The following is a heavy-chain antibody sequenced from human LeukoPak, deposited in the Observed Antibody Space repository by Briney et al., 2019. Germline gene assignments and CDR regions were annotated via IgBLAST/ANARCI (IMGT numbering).Heavy chain of an antibody. V-gene: IGHV3-7*01. J-gene: IGHJ4*02. CDR2: IKPDGSEK. CDR1: GFTFRSYW. CDR3: TRDRVAGF. Sequence: PGGSLGLSCAASGFTFRSYWMSWVRQAPGKGLEWVAYIKPDGSEKYYVDSVKGRFTISRDNAKNSLYLQMNSLRADDTAVYYCTRDRVAGFWGQGTLVAVSS. D-gene: IGHD6-19*01.